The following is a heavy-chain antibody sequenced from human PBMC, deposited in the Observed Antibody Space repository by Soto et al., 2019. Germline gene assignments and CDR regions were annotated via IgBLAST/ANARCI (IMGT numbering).Heavy chain of an antibody. CDR1: CDSISRGGYS. J-gene: IGHJ6*02. V-gene: IGHV4-30-2*01. Sequence: PSETLSLTCTVSCDSISRGGYSWTWTRQPPGKAPEWIGNIYDSGSTSYNPSLKSRVTMSVDRSTNQFSLKLTSVTAADTAVYFCARGSSSYYDYGMDVWGQGTTVTVSS. CDR3: ARGSSSYYDYGMDV. CDR2: IYDSGST. D-gene: IGHD6-6*01.